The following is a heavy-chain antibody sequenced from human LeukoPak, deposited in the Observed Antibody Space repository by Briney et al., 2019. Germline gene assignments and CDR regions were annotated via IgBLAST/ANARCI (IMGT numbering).Heavy chain of an antibody. Sequence: GGSLRLSCAASGITFDDYGMRWVRQAPGKGLDWDSGIYWHCGSTGYADAVKGRFTISRDNAKNSLYLQMNSLRAEDTALYYCARVKEASAFDIWGQGTMVTVSS. CDR3: ARVKEASAFDI. D-gene: IGHD5-12*01. CDR2: IYWHCGST. J-gene: IGHJ3*02. V-gene: IGHV3-20*04. CDR1: GITFDDYG.